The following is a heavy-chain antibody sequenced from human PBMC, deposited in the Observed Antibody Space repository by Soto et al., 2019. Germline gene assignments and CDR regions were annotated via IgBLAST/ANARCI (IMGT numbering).Heavy chain of an antibody. J-gene: IGHJ4*02. Sequence: GGSLRLSCAASGFTFSSYAMHWVRQAPGKGLEWVAVISYDGSNKYYADSVKGRFTISRDNSKNTLYLQMNSLRAEDTAVYYCARHNSGWYRGYFDYWGQGTLVTVSS. D-gene: IGHD6-19*01. CDR3: ARHNSGWYRGYFDY. V-gene: IGHV3-30-3*01. CDR1: GFTFSSYA. CDR2: ISYDGSNK.